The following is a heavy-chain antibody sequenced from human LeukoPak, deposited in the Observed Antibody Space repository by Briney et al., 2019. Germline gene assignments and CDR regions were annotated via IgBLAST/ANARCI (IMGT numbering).Heavy chain of an antibody. V-gene: IGHV4-34*01. CDR2: INHSGST. J-gene: IGHJ5*02. CDR1: GGSFSGYY. D-gene: IGHD6-19*01. CDR3: ARGSQWLERTRNWFDP. Sequence: SETLSLTCAVYGGSFSGYYWSWIRQPPGKGLEWIGEINHSGSTNHNPSLTSRVTISVDTSKNQFSLKLSSVTAADTTVYYCARGSQWLERTRNWFDPWGQGTLVIVSS.